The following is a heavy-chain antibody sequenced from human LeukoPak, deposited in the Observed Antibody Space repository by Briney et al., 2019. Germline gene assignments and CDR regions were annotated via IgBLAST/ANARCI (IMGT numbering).Heavy chain of an antibody. Sequence: SETLSLTCIVSGGSISSYYWSWIRQPPGKGLEWIGYIYYSGSTIYNPSLKSRVTISVDKSKNQFSLKLSSVTAADTAVYYCARIIYGVARPHYWGQGTLVTVSS. CDR2: IYYSGST. CDR1: GGSISSYY. J-gene: IGHJ4*02. CDR3: ARIIYGVARPHY. V-gene: IGHV4-59*12. D-gene: IGHD4-17*01.